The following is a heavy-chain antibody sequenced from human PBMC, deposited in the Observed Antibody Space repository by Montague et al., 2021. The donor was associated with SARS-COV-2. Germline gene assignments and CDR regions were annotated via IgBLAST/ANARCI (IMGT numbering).Heavy chain of an antibody. CDR2: ISLGGHT. CDR1: GGSISDNNW. V-gene: IGHV4-4*02. Sequence: SETLSLTCGVSGGSISDNNWWSWVRQSPETGLEWIGEISLGGHTDYNPSLKSRVTISLDKSKNQFSLKLTSVTAADTAVYYCARDIWEPEVRSRDWFDPWGQGILVTVSS. J-gene: IGHJ5*02. D-gene: IGHD1-26*01. CDR3: ARDIWEPEVRSRDWFDP.